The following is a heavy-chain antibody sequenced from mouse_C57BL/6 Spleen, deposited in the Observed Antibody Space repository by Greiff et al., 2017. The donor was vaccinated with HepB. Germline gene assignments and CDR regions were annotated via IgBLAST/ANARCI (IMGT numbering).Heavy chain of an antibody. CDR1: GFTFSSYG. CDR2: ISSGGSYT. J-gene: IGHJ2*01. CDR3: ARHGLSRQLRLPDY. Sequence: EVMLVESGGDLVKPGGSLKLSCAASGFTFSSYGMSWVRQTPDKRLEWVATISSGGSYTYYPDSVKGRFTISRDNAKNTLYLQMSSLKSEDTAMYYCARHGLSRQLRLPDYWGQGTTLTVSS. V-gene: IGHV5-6*02. D-gene: IGHD3-2*02.